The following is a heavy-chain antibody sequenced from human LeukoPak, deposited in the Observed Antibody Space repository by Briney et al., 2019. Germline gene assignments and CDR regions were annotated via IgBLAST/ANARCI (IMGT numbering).Heavy chain of an antibody. D-gene: IGHD1-14*01. J-gene: IGHJ4*02. CDR3: ARGSGIDRLDY. CDR2: IIPILGIA. V-gene: IGHV1-69*04. CDR1: GGTFSSYA. Sequence: ASVKVSCKASGGTFSSYAISWVRQAPGQGLEWMGRIIPILGIANYAQKFQGRVTMTRDTSTSTVYMELSSLRSEDTAVYYCARGSGIDRLDYWGQGTLVTVSS.